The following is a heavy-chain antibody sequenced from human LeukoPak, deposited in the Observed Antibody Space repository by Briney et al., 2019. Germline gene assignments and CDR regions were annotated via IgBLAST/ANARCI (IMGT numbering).Heavy chain of an antibody. CDR3: ARGVGQQLDAFDI. J-gene: IGHJ3*02. CDR2: IYYSGST. V-gene: IGHV4-59*01. Sequence: SETLSLTCTVSGGSISSNYWSWIRQPPGKGLEWIGCIYYSGSTNYNPSLESRVTMSVDTSRNQFSLKVTSVTAADTAVYYCARGVGQQLDAFDIWGQGTMVTVSS. D-gene: IGHD6-13*01. CDR1: GGSISSNY.